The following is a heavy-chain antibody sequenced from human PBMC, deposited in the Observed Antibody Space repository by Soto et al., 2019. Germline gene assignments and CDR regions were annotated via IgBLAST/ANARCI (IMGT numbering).Heavy chain of an antibody. V-gene: IGHV1-69*06. CDR3: AKGDNLGPKTGYAFDP. J-gene: IGHJ5*02. CDR1: GGTFSSYA. D-gene: IGHD5-12*01. CDR2: IIPIFGTA. Sequence: GASVKVSCKASGGTFSSYAISWVRQAPGQGLEWMGGIIPIFGTANYAQKFQGRVTITADKSNNQFSLQLNSVTPEDTAVYFCAKGDNLGPKTGYAFDPWGQGIMVTVSS.